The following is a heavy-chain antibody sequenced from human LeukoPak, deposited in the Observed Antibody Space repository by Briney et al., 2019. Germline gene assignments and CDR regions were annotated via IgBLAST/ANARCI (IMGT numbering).Heavy chain of an antibody. CDR2: ISSSSSYI. J-gene: IGHJ4*02. V-gene: IGHV3-21*01. Sequence: KPGGPLRLTCAASGFTFSSYSMNWVRQAPGKGLEWVSSISSSSSYIYYADSVKGRFTISRDNAKNSLYLQMNSLRAEDTAVYYCAREGDYYFDYWGQGTLVTVSS. CDR1: GFTFSSYS. D-gene: IGHD3-16*01. CDR3: AREGDYYFDY.